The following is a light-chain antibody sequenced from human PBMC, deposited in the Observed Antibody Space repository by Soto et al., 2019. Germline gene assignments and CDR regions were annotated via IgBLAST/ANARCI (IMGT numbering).Light chain of an antibody. CDR1: SSDVGGYNY. Sequence: QSVLTQPASVSGSPGQSITISCTGTSSDVGGYNYVSWYQQHPGKAPKVMIYEVSNRPPGVSNRFSGSKSGNTASLTISGLQAEDEADYYCCSYTSSSTLFVFGTGTKLTVL. V-gene: IGLV2-14*01. CDR3: CSYTSSSTLFV. J-gene: IGLJ1*01. CDR2: EVS.